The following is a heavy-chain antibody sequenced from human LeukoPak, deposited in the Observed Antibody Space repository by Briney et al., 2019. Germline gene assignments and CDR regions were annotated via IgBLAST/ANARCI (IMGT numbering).Heavy chain of an antibody. CDR3: ARQASGDNWNLFD. CDR1: GGTFSSYA. CDR2: IIPIFGTA. J-gene: IGHJ4*02. D-gene: IGHD1-7*01. V-gene: IGHV1-69*13. Sequence: GASVKVSCKASGGTFSSYAISWVRQAPGQGLEWMGGIIPIFGTANYAQKFQGRVTITADESTSTAYMELSSLRSDDTAVYYCARQASGDNWNLFDWGQGTLVTVSS.